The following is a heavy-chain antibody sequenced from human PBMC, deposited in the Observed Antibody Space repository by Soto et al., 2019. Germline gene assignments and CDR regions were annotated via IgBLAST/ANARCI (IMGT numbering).Heavy chain of an antibody. D-gene: IGHD6-19*01. CDR2: ISSNGGST. J-gene: IGHJ4*02. Sequence: GSLRLSCSASGFTFSSYAMHWVRQAPGKGLEYVSAISSNGGSTYYADSVKGRFTISRDNSKNTLYLQMSSLRAEDTAVYYCVKDWDIAVAGPGGVDYWGQGTLVTVSS. V-gene: IGHV3-64D*08. CDR1: GFTFSSYA. CDR3: VKDWDIAVAGPGGVDY.